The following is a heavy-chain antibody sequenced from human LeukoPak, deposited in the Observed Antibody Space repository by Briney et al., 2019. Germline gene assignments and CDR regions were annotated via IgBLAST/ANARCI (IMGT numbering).Heavy chain of an antibody. CDR2: IYYSGST. V-gene: IGHV4-39*07. CDR1: GGSISSSSYY. J-gene: IGHJ5*02. D-gene: IGHD3-3*01. Sequence: PSETLSLTCTVSGGSISSSSYYWGWIRQPPGKGLEWIGSIYYSGSTYYNPSLKSRVTISVDTSKNQFSLKLSSVTAADTAVYYCARGRSKGLHDFWSGRPRFDPWGQGTLVTVSS. CDR3: ARGRSKGLHDFWSGRPRFDP.